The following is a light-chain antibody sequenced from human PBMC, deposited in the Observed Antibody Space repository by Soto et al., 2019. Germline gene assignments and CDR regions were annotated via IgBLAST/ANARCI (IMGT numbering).Light chain of an antibody. CDR2: DAS. J-gene: IGKJ1*01. Sequence: EILLTPSPSTLSVSPGERGPLYCRASESISSSLAWYQQKPGQAPRLLIYDASTRATGAPARFSGSGSGTEFTLTISSLQSEDFAVYYCQQYFRWRTFGQGTKVDI. CDR1: ESISSS. V-gene: IGKV3-15*01. CDR3: QQYFRWRT.